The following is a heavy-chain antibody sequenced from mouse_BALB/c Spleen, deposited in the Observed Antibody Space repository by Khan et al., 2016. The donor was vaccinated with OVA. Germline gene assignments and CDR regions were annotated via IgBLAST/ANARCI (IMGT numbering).Heavy chain of an antibody. Sequence: VQLQQSGPELMKPGASVKISCKASGYSFTSYYIHWVMQRHGESLEWIGYIDPFSGGSTYNQKFKGKATLTVDHSSSTAYIHLSNLTSEDSAVYYCTRHGYVAWFTYWGQGTLVTVSA. CDR2: IDPFSGGS. CDR3: TRHGYVAWFTY. V-gene: IGHV1-31*01. CDR1: GYSFTSYY. D-gene: IGHD2-2*01. J-gene: IGHJ3*01.